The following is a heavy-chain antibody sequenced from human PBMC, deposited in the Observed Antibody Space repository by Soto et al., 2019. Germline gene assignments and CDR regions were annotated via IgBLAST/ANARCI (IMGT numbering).Heavy chain of an antibody. J-gene: IGHJ4*02. CDR3: ARQSLTVAGLFDY. CDR1: G. V-gene: IGHV5-51*01. D-gene: IGHD6-19*01. CDR2: IYPHDSHT. Sequence: GGGRVSKMPGRGLEWMGSIYPHDSHTTYNPSFQGLVTISVDKSTFTAYLQWSGLRTSDTAVFYCARQSLTVAGLFDYWGQRSLVIVSS.